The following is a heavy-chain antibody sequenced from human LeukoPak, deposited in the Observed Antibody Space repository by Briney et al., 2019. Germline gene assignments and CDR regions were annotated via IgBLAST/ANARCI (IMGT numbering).Heavy chain of an antibody. CDR2: ISGSGVNT. D-gene: IGHD1-26*01. Sequence: GGSLRLSCAASGFTFRSYAMSWVRQAPGKGLEWVSAISGSGVNTYYADSVKGRFTISRDNSKNTLYLQMNSLRAEDTAVYYCAKRSGTSGGYFDYWGQGTLVTVSS. CDR3: AKRSGTSGGYFDY. J-gene: IGHJ4*02. V-gene: IGHV3-23*01. CDR1: GFTFRSYA.